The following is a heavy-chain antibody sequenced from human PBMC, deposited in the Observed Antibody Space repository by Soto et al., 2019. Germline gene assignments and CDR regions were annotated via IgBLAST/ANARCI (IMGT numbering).Heavy chain of an antibody. CDR1: GGSISSGDYY. D-gene: IGHD3-10*01. Sequence: SETLSLTCTVSGGSISSGDYYWSWIRQPPGKGLEWIGYIYYSGSTYYSPSLKSRVTISVDTSKNQFSLKLSSVTAADTAVYYCARRVTMVRGDDAFDIWGQGTMVTVSS. V-gene: IGHV4-30-4*01. CDR2: IYYSGST. CDR3: ARRVTMVRGDDAFDI. J-gene: IGHJ3*02.